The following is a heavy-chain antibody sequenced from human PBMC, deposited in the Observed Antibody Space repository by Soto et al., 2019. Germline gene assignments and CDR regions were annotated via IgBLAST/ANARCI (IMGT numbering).Heavy chain of an antibody. V-gene: IGHV4-34*01. CDR3: ARDKVTGLFDY. J-gene: IGHJ4*02. Sequence: ETLSLTCAVYGGSFSGYSWTWIRQPPGTGLEWIGEINHTGSTNYNPSLKSRVTISVDTSKNQFSLKLTSVTAADTAVYYCARDKVTGLFDYWGQGTLVTVSS. CDR2: INHTGST. D-gene: IGHD2-8*02. CDR1: GGSFSGYS.